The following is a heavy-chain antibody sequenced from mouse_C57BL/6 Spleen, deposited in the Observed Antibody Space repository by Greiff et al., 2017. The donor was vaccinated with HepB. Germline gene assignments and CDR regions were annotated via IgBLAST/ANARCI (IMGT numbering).Heavy chain of an antibody. D-gene: IGHD1-1*01. Sequence: QVQLQQPGAELVRPGSSVKLSCKASGYTFTSYWMDWVKQRPGQGLEWIGNIYPSDSETRYNQKFKDKATLTVDKSSSTAYMQLSSLTSEDSAVYYCARGVITTVVATNYFDCWGQGTTLTFSS. CDR1: GYTFTSYW. V-gene: IGHV1-61*01. J-gene: IGHJ2*01. CDR3: ARGVITTVVATNYFDC. CDR2: IYPSDSET.